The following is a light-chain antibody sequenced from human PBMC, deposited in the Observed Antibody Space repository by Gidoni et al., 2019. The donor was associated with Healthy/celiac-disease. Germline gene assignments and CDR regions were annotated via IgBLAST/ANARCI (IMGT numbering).Light chain of an antibody. CDR2: GNS. CDR3: QSYDSSLSGVV. CDR1: SSNIGAGYD. Sequence: QSVLTQPPSASGAPGQRVTISCTGSSSNIGAGYDVHWYQQLPGTAPKLLIYGNSNRPSGGPDRFSGSKSGTSASLAITGLQAEDEADYYCQSYDSSLSGVVFGGGTKLTVL. V-gene: IGLV1-40*01. J-gene: IGLJ2*01.